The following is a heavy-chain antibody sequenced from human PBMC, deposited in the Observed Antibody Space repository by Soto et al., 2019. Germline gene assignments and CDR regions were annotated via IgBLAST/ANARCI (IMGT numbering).Heavy chain of an antibody. CDR1: GGSISSGDYY. J-gene: IGHJ4*02. CDR2: IYYSGST. Sequence: TLSLTCTVSGGSISSGDYYWSWIRQPPGKGLEWIGYIYYSGSTYYNPSPKSRVTISVDTSKNQFSLKLSSVTAADTAVYYCARVRVDYYDSSGYYLFDYWGQGTLVTVSS. D-gene: IGHD3-22*01. CDR3: ARVRVDYYDSSGYYLFDY. V-gene: IGHV4-30-4*01.